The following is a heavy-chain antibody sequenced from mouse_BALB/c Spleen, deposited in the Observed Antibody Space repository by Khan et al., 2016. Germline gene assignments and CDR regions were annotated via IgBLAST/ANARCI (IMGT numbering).Heavy chain of an antibody. V-gene: IGHV11-2*02. J-gene: IGHJ2*01. CDR2: INADGSAI. Sequence: EVQVLETGGGLVQPGGSRGLSCEGSGFTFSGFWMSWVRQTPGKTLEGIGDINADGSAINYAPSIKDRFTIFRDNDKNTLYLQMSNVRSEDTATYFCMRYGGYYFDYWGQGTTLTVSS. D-gene: IGHD1-1*02. CDR1: GFTFSGFW. CDR3: MRYGGYYFDY.